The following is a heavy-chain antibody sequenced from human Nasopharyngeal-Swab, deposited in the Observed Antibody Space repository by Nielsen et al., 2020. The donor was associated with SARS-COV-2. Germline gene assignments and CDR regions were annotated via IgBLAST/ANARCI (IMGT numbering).Heavy chain of an antibody. J-gene: IGHJ4*02. V-gene: IGHV3-21*01. CDR3: ARDMTGGTYFDY. D-gene: IGHD1-26*01. CDR2: ISSSSSYI. Sequence: GGSLRLSCAASGFTFSSYSMNWVRQAPGKGLEWVSSISSSSSYIYYADSVKGRFTISRDNAENSLYLQMNSLRAEDTAVYYCARDMTGGTYFDYWGQGTLVTVSS. CDR1: GFTFSSYS.